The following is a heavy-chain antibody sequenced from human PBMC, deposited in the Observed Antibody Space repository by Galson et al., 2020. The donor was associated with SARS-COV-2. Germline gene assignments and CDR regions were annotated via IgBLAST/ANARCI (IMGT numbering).Heavy chain of an antibody. D-gene: IGHD2-2*02. CDR2: IRQDGGDK. CDR1: GFTFSDFW. Sequence: GESLKISCAASGFTFSDFWMNWVRQAPGKGLEWVANIRQDGGDKSYLDSVKGRFTISRDNVNNSLYLQMSSLRAEDTAVYFCARQRGSILSGEVFFDYWGQGALVTVSS. CDR3: ARQRGSILSGEVFFDY. V-gene: IGHV3-7*01. J-gene: IGHJ4*02.